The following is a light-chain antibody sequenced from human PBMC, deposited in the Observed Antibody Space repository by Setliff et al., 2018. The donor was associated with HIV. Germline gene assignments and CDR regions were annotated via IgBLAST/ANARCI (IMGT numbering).Light chain of an antibody. CDR1: QSISNN. J-gene: IGKJ3*01. CDR2: AAS. CDR3: QQYSNWPCT. Sequence: EIVMTQSPATLSVSPGERATLSCRTSQSISNNLAWYQQKVGQAPRLLISAASTRATSVPARFSGSGSGTEFTLTINSLQSEDFAVYYCQQYSNWPCTFGPGTKVDIK. V-gene: IGKV3-15*01.